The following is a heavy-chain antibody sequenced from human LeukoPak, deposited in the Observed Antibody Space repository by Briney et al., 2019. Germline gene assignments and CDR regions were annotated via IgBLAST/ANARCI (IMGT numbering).Heavy chain of an antibody. V-gene: IGHV3-74*01. Sequence: GGSLRLSCAASGFTFSSYWMHWVRQAPGKELVWVSRINSDGSSTSYADSVKGRFTISRDNAKNTLYLQMDSLRAEDTAVYYCARPTNIVATIESWFDPWGQGTLVTVSS. CDR1: GFTFSSYW. J-gene: IGHJ5*02. D-gene: IGHD5-12*01. CDR2: INSDGSST. CDR3: ARPTNIVATIESWFDP.